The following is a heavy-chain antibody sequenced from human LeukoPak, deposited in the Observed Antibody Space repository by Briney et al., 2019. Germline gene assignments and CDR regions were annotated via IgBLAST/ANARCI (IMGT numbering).Heavy chain of an antibody. J-gene: IGHJ5*02. CDR1: GGTFSSYA. V-gene: IGHV1-69*05. D-gene: IGHD6-13*01. Sequence: SVKVSCKASGGTFSSYAISWVRQAPGQGLEWMGRIIPIFGTANYAQKFQGRVTITTDESTSTAYMELSSLRSGDTAVYYCARAGGEWSSSQIFNWFDPWGQGTLVTVSS. CDR2: IIPIFGTA. CDR3: ARAGGEWSSSQIFNWFDP.